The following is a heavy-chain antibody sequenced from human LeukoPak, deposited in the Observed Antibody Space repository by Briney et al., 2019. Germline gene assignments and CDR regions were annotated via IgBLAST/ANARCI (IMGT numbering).Heavy chain of an antibody. J-gene: IGHJ4*02. D-gene: IGHD2-15*01. CDR1: GGSLSSGSDY. CDR3: ARGPRYCSGGSCFRQRALVY. V-gene: IGHV4-61*10. Sequence: SQTLSLTCTVSGGSLSSGSDYWSWIRQSAGKGLEWIGYIYYSGSTNYNPSLKSRVTISVDTSKNQFSLKLSSVTAADTAAYYCARGPRYCSGGSCFRQRALVYWGQGTLVTVSS. CDR2: IYYSGST.